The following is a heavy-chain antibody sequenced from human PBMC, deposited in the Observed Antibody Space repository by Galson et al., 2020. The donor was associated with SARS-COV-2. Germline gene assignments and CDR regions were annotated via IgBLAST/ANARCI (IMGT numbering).Heavy chain of an antibody. V-gene: IGHV3-21*01. Sequence: GGSLRLSCAASGFTFSSYSMNWVRQAPGKGLEWVSSISSSSSHIYYADSVKGRFTISRDNAKNSLYLQMNSLRAEDTAVYYCAPGARNYYYYYGMDVWGQGTTVTVSS. CDR3: APGARNYYYYYGMDV. CDR2: ISSSSSHI. J-gene: IGHJ6*02. CDR1: GFTFSSYS. D-gene: IGHD1-26*01.